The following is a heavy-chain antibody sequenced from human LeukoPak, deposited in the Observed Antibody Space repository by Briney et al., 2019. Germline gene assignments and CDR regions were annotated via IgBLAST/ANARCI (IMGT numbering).Heavy chain of an antibody. CDR3: ARDRDRGYGSGTYFDY. Sequence: GGSLRLSCAASGFTFSSYAMSWVRQAPRKGLEWVSAISGSGGRTYYADSVKGRFTISRDNSENTLFLQMNSLRAEDTAVYYRARDRDRGYGSGTYFDYWGQGTLVTVSS. V-gene: IGHV3-23*01. D-gene: IGHD3-10*01. CDR1: GFTFSSYA. CDR2: ISGSGGRT. J-gene: IGHJ4*02.